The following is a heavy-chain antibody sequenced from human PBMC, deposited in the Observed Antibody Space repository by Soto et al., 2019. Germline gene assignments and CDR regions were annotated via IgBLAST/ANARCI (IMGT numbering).Heavy chain of an antibody. CDR3: ARDRVAGIWGDAFDI. V-gene: IGHV1-69*13. D-gene: IGHD3-16*01. CDR2: IIPIFGTA. Sequence: SVKVSCKASGGTFSSYAISWVRQAPGQGLEWMGGIIPIFGTANYAQKFQGRVTITADESTSTAYMDLRSLTSDDTAVYYCARDRVAGIWGDAFDIWGQGTMVTVSS. J-gene: IGHJ3*02. CDR1: GGTFSSYA.